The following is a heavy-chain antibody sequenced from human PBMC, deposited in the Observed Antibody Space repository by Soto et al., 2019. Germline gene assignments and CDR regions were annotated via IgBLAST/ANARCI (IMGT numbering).Heavy chain of an antibody. CDR2: IRGTAASG. CDR1: GFTFSNYG. J-gene: IGHJ4*02. D-gene: IGHD2-8*01. Sequence: EVQLLESGGGVVQPGGSLRLSCAASGFTFSNYGMSWVRQAPGKGLEWVSGIRGTAASGFYADSVKGRFDSSRDNSKNTLDLQMNSLRAEDTAVYYCAKGGYCTSGVCPMAFDCWGQGTLVTISS. V-gene: IGHV3-23*01. CDR3: AKGGYCTSGVCPMAFDC.